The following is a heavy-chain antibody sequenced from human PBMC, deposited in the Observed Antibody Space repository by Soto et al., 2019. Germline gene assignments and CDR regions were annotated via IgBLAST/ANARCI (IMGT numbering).Heavy chain of an antibody. CDR3: ASIWFGDFDY. CDR2: FHSSGAT. D-gene: IGHD3-10*01. V-gene: IGHV4-30-4*01. CDR1: GGSISSGGYY. Sequence: SETLSLTRTVSGGSISSGGYYWSWIRQPPGKGLEWIGYFHSSGATYKDPSLKSRVTISVDTSKNQISLKLDSVTAADTAVYYCASIWFGDFDYWGHGTLVTVSS. J-gene: IGHJ4*01.